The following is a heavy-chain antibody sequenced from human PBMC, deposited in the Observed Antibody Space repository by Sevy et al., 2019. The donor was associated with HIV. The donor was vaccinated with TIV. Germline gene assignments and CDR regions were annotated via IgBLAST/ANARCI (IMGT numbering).Heavy chain of an antibody. J-gene: IGHJ4*02. Sequence: GGSLRLSCAASGFTFSDYYVDWVRQAPGKGLEWVGRSRDKLNGYTTEYAASVKGRFTISRDDSRNSVYVQMNSLKTEDTAVYYCNRGRNFERSGFYPDYWGQGTLVTVSS. V-gene: IGHV3-72*01. CDR3: NRGRNFERSGFYPDY. CDR1: GFTFSDYY. D-gene: IGHD3-22*01. CDR2: SRDKLNGYTT.